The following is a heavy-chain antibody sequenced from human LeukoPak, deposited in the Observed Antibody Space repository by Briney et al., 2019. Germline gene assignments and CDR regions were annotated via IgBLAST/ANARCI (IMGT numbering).Heavy chain of an antibody. J-gene: IGHJ5*02. Sequence: SVKVSCNASGGTFTSYVISWVRQAPGQGLEWRGGIIPIFGTANYAQKFQGRVTITADESASTAYMELSSLRSEDTAVYYCARGGRPYYDILAGYTEVGTWGQGTLVTVSS. CDR3: ARGGRPYYDILAGYTEVGT. CDR2: IIPIFGTA. V-gene: IGHV1-69*13. D-gene: IGHD3-9*01. CDR1: GGTFTSYV.